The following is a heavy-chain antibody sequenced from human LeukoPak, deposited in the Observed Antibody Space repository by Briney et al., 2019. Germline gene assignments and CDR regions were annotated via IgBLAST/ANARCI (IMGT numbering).Heavy chain of an antibody. V-gene: IGHV4-59*01. CDR2: IYYSGST. J-gene: IGHJ4*02. CDR1: GGSISSYY. CDR3: AGERKGDSSGYYFDY. Sequence: PSETLSLTCTVSGGSISSYYWSWIRQPPGKGLEWIGYIYYSGSTNYNPSLKSRVTISVDTSKNQFSLKLSSVTAADTAVYYCAGERKGDSSGYYFDYWGQGTLVTVSS. D-gene: IGHD3-22*01.